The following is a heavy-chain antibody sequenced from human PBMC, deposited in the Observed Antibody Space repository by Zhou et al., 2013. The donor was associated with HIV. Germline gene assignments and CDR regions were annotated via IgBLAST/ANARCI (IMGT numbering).Heavy chain of an antibody. J-gene: IGHJ4*02. CDR3: ARVRDGYNSGEYYFDY. Sequence: QVHLVQSGAEVKKPGASVKVSCKASGYTLTSYGFSWVRRAPGQGLEWMGRIIPILNLTNNAQKFQGRLSITADKSTSTVYMDLSSLRSDDTAVYYCARVRDGYNSGEYYFDYWGQGTLVTVSS. D-gene: IGHD5-12*01. CDR1: GYTLTSYG. CDR2: IIPILNLT. V-gene: IGHV1-69*04.